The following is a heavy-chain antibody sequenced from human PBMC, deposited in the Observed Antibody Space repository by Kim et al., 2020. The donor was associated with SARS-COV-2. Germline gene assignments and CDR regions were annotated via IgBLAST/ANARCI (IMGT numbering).Heavy chain of an antibody. V-gene: IGHV3-9*01. CDR3: AKDIRWFGEFQFDC. CDR1: GFTFDDYA. Sequence: GGSLRLSCAASGFTFDDYAMHWVRQAPGKGLEWVSGISWNSGSIGYADSVKGRFTISRDNAKNSLYLQMNSLRAEDTALYYCAKDIRWFGEFQFDCWGQGTLVTVSS. CDR2: ISWNSGSI. D-gene: IGHD3-10*01. J-gene: IGHJ4*02.